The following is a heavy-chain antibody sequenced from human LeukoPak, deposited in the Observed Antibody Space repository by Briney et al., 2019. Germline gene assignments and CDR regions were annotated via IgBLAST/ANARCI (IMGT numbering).Heavy chain of an antibody. CDR1: GFTFSSYS. CDR3: ARWGGHKFDY. J-gene: IGHJ4*02. CDR2: IYYSGST. V-gene: IGHV4-39*07. Sequence: GSLRLSCAASGFTFSSYSMNWVRQAPGKGLEWIGSIYYSGSTYYNPSLKSRVTISVDTSKNQFSLKLSSVTAADTAVYYCARWGGHKFDYWGQGTLVTVSS. D-gene: IGHD3-16*01.